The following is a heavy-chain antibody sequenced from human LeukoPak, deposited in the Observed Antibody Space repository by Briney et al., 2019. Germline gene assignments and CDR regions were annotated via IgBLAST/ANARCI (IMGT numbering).Heavy chain of an antibody. CDR2: INSGSRYI. J-gene: IGHJ4*02. CDR3: ASGDSGSSWYYFDY. D-gene: IGHD6-13*01. Sequence: PGGSLRLSCTASGFTFSSYSMNWVRQAPGKGLEWVSSINSGSRYIYYADSVKGRFTISRDNAKNSLNLQMNSLRAEDTAVYYCASGDSGSSWYYFDYWGQGTLVTVSS. V-gene: IGHV3-21*01. CDR1: GFTFSSYS.